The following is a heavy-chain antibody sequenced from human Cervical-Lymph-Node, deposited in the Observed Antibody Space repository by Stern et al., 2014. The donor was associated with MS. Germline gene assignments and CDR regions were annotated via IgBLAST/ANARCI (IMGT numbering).Heavy chain of an antibody. J-gene: IGHJ3*02. CDR3: ARATVARGAFDI. D-gene: IGHD4-23*01. Sequence: VQLVESGAEVKKPGSSVKVSCKASGGTFSSYAINWVRQAPGQGLAWMGVIIPIFGAANYAQKFQVRVTITADESTNTAYMDLNSLRSDDTAVYYCARATVARGAFDIWGQGTMVTVST. V-gene: IGHV1-69*01. CDR1: GGTFSSYA. CDR2: IIPIFGAA.